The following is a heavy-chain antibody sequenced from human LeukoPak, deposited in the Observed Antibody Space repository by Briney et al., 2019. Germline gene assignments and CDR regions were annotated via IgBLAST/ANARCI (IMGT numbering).Heavy chain of an antibody. J-gene: IGHJ5*02. V-gene: IGHV4-59*01. CDR3: ARGGCSSTSCSWGNWFDP. D-gene: IGHD2-2*01. Sequence: SETLSLTCTVSGGSISSYYWSWVRQPPGKGLEWIGYIYYSGSTNYNPSLKSRVTISVDTSKNQFSLKLSSVTAADTAVYYCARGGCSSTSCSWGNWFDPWGQGTLVTVSS. CDR1: GGSISSYY. CDR2: IYYSGST.